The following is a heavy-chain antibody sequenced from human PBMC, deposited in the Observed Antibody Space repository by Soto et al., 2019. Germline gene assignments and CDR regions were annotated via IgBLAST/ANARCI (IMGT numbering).Heavy chain of an antibody. CDR2: IDPSDSYT. CDR1: GYSFTSYW. J-gene: IGHJ6*02. V-gene: IGHV5-10-1*01. CDR3: ARPITGTNDYYYDMDV. D-gene: IGHD1-7*01. Sequence: GESLKISCKGSGYSFTSYWISWVRQMPGKGLEWMGRIDPSDSYTNYSPSFQGHVTISADKSISTAYLQWSSLKASDTAMYYCARPITGTNDYYYDMDVWGQGTTVTVSS.